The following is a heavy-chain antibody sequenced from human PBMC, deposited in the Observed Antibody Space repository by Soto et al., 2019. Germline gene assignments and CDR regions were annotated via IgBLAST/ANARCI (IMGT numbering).Heavy chain of an antibody. V-gene: IGHV5-51*01. J-gene: IGHJ4*02. Sequence: PGESLKISCKGSGYIFTSYWICCFLQMPVKVLEWMGIIYPGDSDTRYSPSFQGQVTISADKSISTAYLQWSSLKASDTAMYYCARLGGTPWELLFDYWGQGTLVTVSS. CDR3: ARLGGTPWELLFDY. CDR2: IYPGDSDT. CDR1: GYIFTSYW. D-gene: IGHD1-26*01.